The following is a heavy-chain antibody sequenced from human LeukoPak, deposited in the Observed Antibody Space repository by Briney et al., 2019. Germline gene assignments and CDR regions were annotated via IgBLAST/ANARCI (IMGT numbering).Heavy chain of an antibody. J-gene: IGHJ4*02. D-gene: IGHD3-22*01. Sequence: GGSLRLSCTVSGFTISSYWMSWVRQAPGKGLEWVANIKEDGSEKNYVDSVKGRFTISRDNAKNSLYLQMNSLRAEDTAVYYCARGEYYYDGGYWGQGTLVTVSA. V-gene: IGHV3-7*05. CDR1: GFTISSYW. CDR3: ARGEYYYDGGY. CDR2: IKEDGSEK.